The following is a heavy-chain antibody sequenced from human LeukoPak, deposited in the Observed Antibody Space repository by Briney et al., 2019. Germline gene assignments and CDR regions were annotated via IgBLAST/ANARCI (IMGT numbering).Heavy chain of an antibody. D-gene: IGHD4-23*01. CDR1: GHTFSSHG. Sequence: PGGSLRLPCASCGHTFSSHGMHWVRQAPGKGLEWVAFIRYDGSNKYYADSVKGRFTISRDNSKNTLYLQMNSLRAEDTAVYYCATLMTTVVTRVFDYWGQGTLVTVS. V-gene: IGHV3-30*02. J-gene: IGHJ4*02. CDR2: IRYDGSNK. CDR3: ATLMTTVVTRVFDY.